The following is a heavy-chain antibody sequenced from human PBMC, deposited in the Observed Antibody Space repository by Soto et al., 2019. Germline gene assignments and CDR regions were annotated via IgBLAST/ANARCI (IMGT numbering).Heavy chain of an antibody. CDR2: IDPSDSQT. D-gene: IGHD3-22*01. J-gene: IGHJ4*02. Sequence: PGGSLKISCNGSGYSFAGYWITWVRQKPGKGLEWMGRIDPSDSQTYYSPSFRGHVTISATKSITTVFLQWSSLRASDTAMYYCARQIYDSDTGPNFQYYFDSWGQGTPVTV. CDR1: GYSFAGYW. V-gene: IGHV5-10-1*01. CDR3: ARQIYDSDTGPNFQYYFDS.